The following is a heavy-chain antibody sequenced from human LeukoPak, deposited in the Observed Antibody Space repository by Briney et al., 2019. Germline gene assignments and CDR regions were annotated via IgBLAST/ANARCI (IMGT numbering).Heavy chain of an antibody. CDR1: GGTFSSYA. Sequence: SVKVSCKASGGTFSSYAISWVRQAPAQGLEWMGRIIPIFGTANYAQKFQGRVTITTDESTSTAYMELSSLRSEDTAVYYCARGGRSHAFDIWGQGTMVTVSS. D-gene: IGHD2-15*01. CDR3: ARGGRSHAFDI. J-gene: IGHJ3*02. V-gene: IGHV1-69*05. CDR2: IIPIFGTA.